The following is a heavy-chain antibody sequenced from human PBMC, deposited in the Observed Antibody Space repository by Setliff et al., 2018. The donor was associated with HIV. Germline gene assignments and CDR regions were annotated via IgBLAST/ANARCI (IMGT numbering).Heavy chain of an antibody. V-gene: IGHV4-39*01. Sequence: SETLSLTCSVSGGSVSSGSYYWGWIRQPPGKGLEWTGTLYFTGSTYYNPSLKSRVTISVDTSKNQFSLKLSSVTAADTAVYYCARIVRWELVATSTFFYYYMDVWGKGTTVTVSS. D-gene: IGHD1-26*01. CDR3: ARIVRWELVATSTFFYYYMDV. J-gene: IGHJ6*03. CDR2: LYFTGST. CDR1: GGSVSSGSYY.